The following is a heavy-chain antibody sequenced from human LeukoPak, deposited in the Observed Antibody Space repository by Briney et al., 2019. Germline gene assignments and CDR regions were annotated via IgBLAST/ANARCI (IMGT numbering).Heavy chain of an antibody. CDR2: IYYSGST. CDR3: ARQCLYADYYDSSGFVI. J-gene: IGHJ4*02. V-gene: IGHV4-39*07. D-gene: IGHD3-22*01. CDR1: GGSISSSSYC. Sequence: PSETLSLTCTVSGGSISSSSYCWGWIRQRPGKGLEWIGSIYYSGSTYYNPSLKSRVTISVDTSKNQFSLKLSSVTAADTAVYYCARQCLYADYYDSSGFVIWGQGTLVTVSS.